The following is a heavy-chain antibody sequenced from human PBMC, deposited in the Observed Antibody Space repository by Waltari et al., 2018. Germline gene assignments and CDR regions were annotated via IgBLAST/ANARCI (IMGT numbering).Heavy chain of an antibody. Sequence: EVQLVESGGGLVQPGGSLRLSCAPAGLTFRNYWMHWVRQAPGKGLLCVSRINPDGRETNYADSVKGRFTISRDNAKNTLYLQMNSLRGEDTAVYYCVRGSNDWIGLDYWGQGALVTVSS. CDR1: GLTFRNYW. V-gene: IGHV3-74*01. CDR3: VRGSNDWIGLDY. CDR2: INPDGRET. J-gene: IGHJ4*02. D-gene: IGHD3-9*01.